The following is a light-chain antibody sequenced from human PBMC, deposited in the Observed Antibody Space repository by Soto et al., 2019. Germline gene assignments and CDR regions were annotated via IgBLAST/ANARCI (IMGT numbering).Light chain of an antibody. CDR2: NNN. Sequence: QSVLTQPPSASGTPGQRVTISCSGSSSNIGRNYVFWFQQLPGRAPKLLIYNNNQRPSGVPDRFSGSKSGTSASLAISGLRSGDEADYYCATWDDSLSAVVFGGGTKVTVL. V-gene: IGLV1-47*01. J-gene: IGLJ2*01. CDR3: ATWDDSLSAVV. CDR1: SSNIGRNY.